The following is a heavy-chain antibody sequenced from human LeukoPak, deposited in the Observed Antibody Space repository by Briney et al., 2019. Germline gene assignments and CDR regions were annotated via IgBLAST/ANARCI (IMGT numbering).Heavy chain of an antibody. Sequence: GASLKISCKGSGYRFTSYWIGWVRQMPGKGLEGMGIIYPGDSDTRYSPSFQGQVTISADKSISTAYLQWNSLKASDTAMYYCARRASGWYYFDYWGQGTLVTVSS. D-gene: IGHD6-19*01. CDR2: IYPGDSDT. V-gene: IGHV5-51*01. CDR3: ARRASGWYYFDY. J-gene: IGHJ4*02. CDR1: GYRFTSYW.